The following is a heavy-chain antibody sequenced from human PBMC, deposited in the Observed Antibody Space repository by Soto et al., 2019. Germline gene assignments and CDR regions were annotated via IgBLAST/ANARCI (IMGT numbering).Heavy chain of an antibody. D-gene: IGHD5-12*01. Sequence: SETLSLTCTVSRGSISGYYWSWMRQPPGQGLEWIGYIYHSGTIRYNRSLESRVPISVDTSKNQFSLKLASVTAADPAVYYCARTQMATLYFDSWGQGPRVTVSP. CDR3: ARTQMATLYFDS. CDR2: IYHSGTI. CDR1: RGSISGYY. V-gene: IGHV4-59*01. J-gene: IGHJ4*02.